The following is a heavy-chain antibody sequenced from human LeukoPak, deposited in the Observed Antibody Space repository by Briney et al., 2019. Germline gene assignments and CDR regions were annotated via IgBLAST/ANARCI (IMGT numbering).Heavy chain of an antibody. CDR2: ISAYNGNT. CDR3: ARGSPRALRYFDWHKNYYYYGMDV. Sequence: GASVKVSCKASGYTFTSYGISWVRQAPGQGLEWMGWISAYNGNTNYAQKLQGRVTMTTDTSTSTAYMELRSLRSDDTAVYYCARGSPRALRYFDWHKNYYYYGMDVRGKGTTVTVSS. CDR1: GYTFTSYG. J-gene: IGHJ6*04. D-gene: IGHD3-9*01. V-gene: IGHV1-18*04.